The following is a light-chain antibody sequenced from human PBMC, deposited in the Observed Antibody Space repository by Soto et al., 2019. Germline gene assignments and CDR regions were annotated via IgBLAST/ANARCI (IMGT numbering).Light chain of an antibody. CDR1: QRVFSS. Sequence: EIVLTQSRAISSGSPLERATLSCRSSQRVFSSLAWYQQKPGQAPRLLIYGAATRATGIPARFSGSGSGTEFTLTISILQSEDFAVYYCQQYHTWPAFGQGTKV. CDR2: GAA. V-gene: IGKV3-15*01. CDR3: QQYHTWPA. J-gene: IGKJ1*01.